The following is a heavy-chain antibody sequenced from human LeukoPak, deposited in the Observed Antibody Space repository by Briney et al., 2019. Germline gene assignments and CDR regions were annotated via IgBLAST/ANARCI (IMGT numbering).Heavy chain of an antibody. Sequence: MPSETLSLTCAVYGGSFSGYYWSWLRQPPGKGVEWSGEINHSGSTNYNPSLKSRVTISVDTSKNQFSLKLSSVTAADTAVYYCARATFDGSGSFDYWGQGTLVTVSS. J-gene: IGHJ4*02. CDR3: ARATFDGSGSFDY. CDR2: INHSGST. CDR1: GGSFSGYY. V-gene: IGHV4-34*01. D-gene: IGHD3-10*01.